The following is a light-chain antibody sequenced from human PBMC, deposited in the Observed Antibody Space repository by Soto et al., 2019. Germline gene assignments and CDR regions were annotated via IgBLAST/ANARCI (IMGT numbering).Light chain of an antibody. CDR2: DVS. CDR3: SSYTSSSTLLDV. Sequence: QSALTQPASVSGSPGQSITISCTGTSSDVGGYNYVSWYQQHPGKAPKLMIYDVSNRPSGGSNRFSGSKSGNTASLPISGLQAEDEADYYCSSYTSSSTLLDVFGTGTKLTVL. V-gene: IGLV2-14*01. J-gene: IGLJ1*01. CDR1: SSDVGGYNY.